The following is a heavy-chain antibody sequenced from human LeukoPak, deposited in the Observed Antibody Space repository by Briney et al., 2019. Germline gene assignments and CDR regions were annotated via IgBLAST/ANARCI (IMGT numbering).Heavy chain of an antibody. V-gene: IGHV3-11*04. CDR2: ITNSGTTI. D-gene: IGHD2-2*01. J-gene: IGHJ4*02. CDR3: AKMGVAAAPLTPDFDY. Sequence: GGSLRLSCAASGFTFTDYYMSWIRQAPGKGLEWVSYITNSGTTIYYADSVKGRFTISRDNSKNTLYLQMNSLRAEDTAVYYCAKMGVAAAPLTPDFDYWGQGTLVTVSS. CDR1: GFTFTDYY.